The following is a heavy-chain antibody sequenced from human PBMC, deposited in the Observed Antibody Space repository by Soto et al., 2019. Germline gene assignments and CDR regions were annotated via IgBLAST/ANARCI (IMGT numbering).Heavy chain of an antibody. J-gene: IGHJ6*02. V-gene: IGHV4-30-4*01. D-gene: IGHD5-18*01. Sequence: SETLSLTCTVSGGSISSGDHYWSWIRQPPGKGLEWIGYIYYSGTTYYNPSLKSRVTTSVDTSENQFSLKVNSVTAADTAVYYCARALIQLWPHYYYGMDVWGQGTTVTVSS. CDR1: GGSISSGDHY. CDR3: ARALIQLWPHYYYGMDV. CDR2: IYYSGTT.